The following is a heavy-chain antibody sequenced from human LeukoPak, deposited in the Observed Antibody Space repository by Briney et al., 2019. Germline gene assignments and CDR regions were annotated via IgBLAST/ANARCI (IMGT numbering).Heavy chain of an antibody. J-gene: IGHJ4*02. CDR1: GVSISSYY. V-gene: IGHV4-59*01. CDR2: IYYSGST. CDR3: ARVPGGTYPDY. Sequence: PSETLSLTCTVSGVSISSYYWSWIRQPPGKGLEWIGYIYYSGSTNYNPSLKSRVTISVDTSKNQFSLKLSSVTAADTAVYYCARVPGGTYPDYWGQGTLVTVSP. D-gene: IGHD1-26*01.